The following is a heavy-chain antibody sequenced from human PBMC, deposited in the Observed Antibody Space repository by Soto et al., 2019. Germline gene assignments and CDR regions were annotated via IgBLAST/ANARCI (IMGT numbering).Heavy chain of an antibody. CDR2: INHSGST. CDR3: ARGFSYGNSVFDY. Sequence: SETLSLTCAVYGGSFSGYYWSWIRQPPGKGLEWIGEINHSGSTNYNPSLKSRVTISVDTSKNQFSLKLSAVTAADTAVYYCARGFSYGNSVFDYWGQGTLVTVSS. J-gene: IGHJ4*02. D-gene: IGHD5-18*01. V-gene: IGHV4-34*01. CDR1: GGSFSGYY.